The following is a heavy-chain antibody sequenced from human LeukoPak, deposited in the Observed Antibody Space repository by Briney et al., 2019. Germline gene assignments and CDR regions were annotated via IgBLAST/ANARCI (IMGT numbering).Heavy chain of an antibody. J-gene: IGHJ4*02. CDR3: ARGYWYDSSGYYRSFDH. CDR2: IHYSGST. D-gene: IGHD3-22*01. Sequence: PSETLSLTCTVSGGSISSYYWSWIRQPPEKGLEWIGYIHYSGSTNHNPSLKSRVTISLDTSKNQFSLKLSSVTAADTAVYYCARGYWYDSSGYYRSFDHWGQGTLVTVSS. CDR1: GGSISSYY. V-gene: IGHV4-59*01.